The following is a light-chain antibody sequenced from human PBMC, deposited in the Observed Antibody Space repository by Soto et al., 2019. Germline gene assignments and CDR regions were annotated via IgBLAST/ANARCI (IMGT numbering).Light chain of an antibody. V-gene: IGLV2-14*01. CDR2: EVS. Sequence: QSVLTQPASVSGSPGQAITISCTGTNSDVGGYNYVSWYQQHPGKAPKLMIYEVSNRPSGVSDRFSGSKSGNTASLTISGLQAEDEADYYCTSYTSSSTPVFGTGTKVTVL. CDR1: NSDVGGYNY. J-gene: IGLJ1*01. CDR3: TSYTSSSTPV.